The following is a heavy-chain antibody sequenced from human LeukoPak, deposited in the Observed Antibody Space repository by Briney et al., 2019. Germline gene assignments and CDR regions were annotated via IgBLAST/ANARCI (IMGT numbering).Heavy chain of an antibody. CDR1: GGSISSGSHY. D-gene: IGHD1-26*01. V-gene: IGHV4-61*02. J-gene: IGHJ4*02. Sequence: PSETLSLTCTVSGGSISSGSHYWSWIRQPAGKGLEWIGRIYTSGSTNYNPSLKSRVTISVDTSKNQFSLKLGSVTAADTAVYYCARDAVGATTKGFDYWGQGTLVTVSS. CDR3: ARDAVGATTKGFDY. CDR2: IYTSGST.